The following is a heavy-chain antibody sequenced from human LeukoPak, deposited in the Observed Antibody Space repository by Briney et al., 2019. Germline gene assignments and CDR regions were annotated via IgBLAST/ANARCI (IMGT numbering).Heavy chain of an antibody. Sequence: PGGSLRLSCAASGFTFISYGMHWVRQAPGEGLEWVAVIWYDGTNKNYADSVKGRFTISRDNAKNSLYLQMNSLRAEDTAVYYCARYLRDIAVAGTDWGQGTLVTVSS. V-gene: IGHV3-33*01. CDR3: ARYLRDIAVAGTD. D-gene: IGHD6-19*01. CDR1: GFTFISYG. J-gene: IGHJ4*02. CDR2: IWYDGTNK.